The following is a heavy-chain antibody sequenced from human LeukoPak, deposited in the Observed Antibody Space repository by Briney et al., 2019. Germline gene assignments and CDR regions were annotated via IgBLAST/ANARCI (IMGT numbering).Heavy chain of an antibody. D-gene: IGHD3-9*01. CDR2: IKSKTDGGTT. Sequence: GGSLRLSCAASGFTFSNAWMSWVRQAPGKGLEWVGRIKSKTDGGTTDYAAPVKGRFTISRDDSKNTPYLQMNSLKTEDTAVYYCTTEVLRYFDWLLPLFDYWGQGTLVTVSS. J-gene: IGHJ4*02. V-gene: IGHV3-15*01. CDR3: TTEVLRYFDWLLPLFDY. CDR1: GFTFSNAW.